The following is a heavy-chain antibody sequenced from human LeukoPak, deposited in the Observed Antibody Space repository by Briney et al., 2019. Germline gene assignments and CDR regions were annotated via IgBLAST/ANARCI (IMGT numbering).Heavy chain of an antibody. V-gene: IGHV3-74*01. CDR1: RFNFSNYW. D-gene: IGHD3-10*01. CDR2: VKSDGSNP. J-gene: IGHJ4*02. Sequence: GGSLRLSCAASRFNFSNYWMHWVRQAPGKGLVWVSCVKSDGSNPSYADSVKGRFTISRDNAENMLYLQMNTLGAEDTAVYYCARDIVSGSGSLDYWGQGTLVTVSS. CDR3: ARDIVSGSGSLDY.